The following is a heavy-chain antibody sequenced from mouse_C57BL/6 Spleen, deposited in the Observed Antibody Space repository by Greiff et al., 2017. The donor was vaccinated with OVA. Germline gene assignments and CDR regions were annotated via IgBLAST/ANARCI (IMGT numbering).Heavy chain of an antibody. CDR1: GFTFSDYY. CDR2: ISNGGGST. J-gene: IGHJ2*01. D-gene: IGHD1-1*01. Sequence: EVQLVESGGGLVQPGGSLKLSCAASGFTFSDYYMYWVRQTPEKRLEWVAYISNGGGSTYYPDTVKGRFTISRDNAKNTLYLQMSRLKSEDTAMYYCARITTVVGIDYWGQGTTLTVSS. CDR3: ARITTVVGIDY. V-gene: IGHV5-12*01.